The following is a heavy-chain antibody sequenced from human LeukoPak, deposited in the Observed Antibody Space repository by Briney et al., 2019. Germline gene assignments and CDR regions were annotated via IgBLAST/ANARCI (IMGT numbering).Heavy chain of an antibody. CDR1: GGSFSGYY. Sequence: PSETLSLTCAVYGGSFSGYYWSWIRQPPGKGLEWIGEINHSGSTNYNPSLKSRVTISVDTSKNQFSLKLSSVTAADTAVYYCARWRRYSGYVDYWGQGTLVTVSS. CDR3: ARWRRYSGYVDY. J-gene: IGHJ4*02. D-gene: IGHD5-12*01. CDR2: INHSGST. V-gene: IGHV4-34*01.